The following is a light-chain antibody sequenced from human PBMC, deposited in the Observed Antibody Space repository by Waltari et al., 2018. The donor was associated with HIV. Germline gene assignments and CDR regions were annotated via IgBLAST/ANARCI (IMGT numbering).Light chain of an antibody. J-gene: IGLJ2*01. CDR2: SNN. CDR1: SSNIGSNT. CDR3: AAWDDSLNGQVV. V-gene: IGLV1-44*01. Sequence: QSVLTQPPSASGTPGQRVTISCSGSSSNIGSNTVNWYQQLPGTAPKLLNYSNNQRPSGVPDRFPGSKAGTSASLAISGLQSEDEADYYCAAWDDSLNGQVVFGGGTKLTVL.